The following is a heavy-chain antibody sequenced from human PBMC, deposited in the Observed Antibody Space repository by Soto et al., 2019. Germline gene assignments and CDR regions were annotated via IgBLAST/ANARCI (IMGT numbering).Heavy chain of an antibody. V-gene: IGHV4-4*07. J-gene: IGHJ6*01. CDR3: ARGGSGSYDNRYYYYGMDV. CDR2: IYTSGST. Sequence: SESLFLTRNDTGDSISPYYCTSIWQSALNVQEWIGRIYTSGSTNYNPSLKSRVNMSVDTSKNQFSLKLSSVTAADTAVYYCARGGSGSYDNRYYYYGMDVWGQGITVTVSS. CDR1: GDSISPYY. D-gene: IGHD3-10*01.